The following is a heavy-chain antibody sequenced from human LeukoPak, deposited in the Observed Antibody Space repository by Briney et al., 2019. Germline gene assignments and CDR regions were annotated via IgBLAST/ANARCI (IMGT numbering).Heavy chain of an antibody. V-gene: IGHV1-69*13. CDR1: GGTFSSYA. CDR3: ASIRLRYCSSTSCLHYGVDV. J-gene: IGHJ6*02. CDR2: IIPIFGTA. Sequence: SVKVSCKASGGTFSSYAISWVRQAPGQGLEWMGGIIPIFGTANYAQKFQGRVTITADESTSTAYMELSSLRSEDTAVYYCASIRLRYCSSTSCLHYGVDVWGQGTTVTVSS. D-gene: IGHD2-2*01.